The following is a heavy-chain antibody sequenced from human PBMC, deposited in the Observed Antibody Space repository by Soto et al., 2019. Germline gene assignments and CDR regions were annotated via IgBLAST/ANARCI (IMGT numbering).Heavy chain of an antibody. J-gene: IGHJ4*02. CDR2: INSDGSST. CDR1: GFTFSSYW. V-gene: IGHV3-74*01. D-gene: IGHD2-21*01. CDR3: ARDYCDGGCPFFDY. Sequence: EVQLVESGGGLVQPGGSLRLSCAASGFTFSSYWMHWVRQAPGKGLVWVSRINSDGSSTNYADSVKGRFTIFRYNAKNTLYLQMNSLRAEDTAVYSCARDYCDGGCPFFDYWGQGTLVTVSS.